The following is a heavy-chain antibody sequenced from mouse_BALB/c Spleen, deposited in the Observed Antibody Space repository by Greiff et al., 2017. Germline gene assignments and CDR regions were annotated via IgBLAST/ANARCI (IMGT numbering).Heavy chain of an antibody. CDR1: GFTFSSYT. V-gene: IGHV5-12-2*01. D-gene: IGHD2-14*01. J-gene: IGHJ2*01. CDR2: ISNGGGST. CDR3: ARGGYDWYLDY. Sequence: DVMLVESGGGLVQPGGSLKLSCAASGFTFSSYTMSWVRQTPEKRLEWVAYISNGGGSTYYPDTVKGRFTISRDNAKNTLYLQMSSLKSEDTAMYYCARGGYDWYLDYWGQGTTLTVSS.